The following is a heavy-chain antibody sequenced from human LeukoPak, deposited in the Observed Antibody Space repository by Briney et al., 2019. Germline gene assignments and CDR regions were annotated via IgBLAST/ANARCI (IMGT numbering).Heavy chain of an antibody. CDR3: VKEYFGFAFDY. D-gene: IGHD3-9*01. CDR2: ITSSGDST. J-gene: IGHJ4*02. CDR1: GFTFSSYA. Sequence: GGSLRLSCAASGFTFSSYAMSWVRQAPGKGLEWVTDITSSGDSTYYADSVKGRFTISRDNPKNTLYLQMNSLRAEDTAIYYCVKEYFGFAFDYWGQGTVVTVSS. V-gene: IGHV3-23*01.